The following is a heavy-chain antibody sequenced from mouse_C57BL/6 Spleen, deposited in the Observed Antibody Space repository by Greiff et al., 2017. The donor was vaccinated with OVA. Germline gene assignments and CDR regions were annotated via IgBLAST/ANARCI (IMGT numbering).Heavy chain of an antibody. J-gene: IGHJ4*01. CDR1: GYTFTDYE. D-gene: IGHD6-1*01. CDR3: TREANFQGDAMDY. V-gene: IGHV1-15*01. CDR2: IDPETGGT. Sequence: VQLQQSGAELVRPGASVTLSCKASGYTFTDYEMHWVKQTPVHGLEWIGAIDPETGGTAYNQKFKGKAILTADKSSSTAYMELRSLTSEDSAVYYCTREANFQGDAMDYWGQGTSVTVSS.